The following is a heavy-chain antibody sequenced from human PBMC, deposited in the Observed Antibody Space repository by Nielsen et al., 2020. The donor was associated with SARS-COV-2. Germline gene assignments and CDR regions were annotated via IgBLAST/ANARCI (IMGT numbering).Heavy chain of an antibody. Sequence: GGSLRLSCAASGFTFHTYTMNWVRQVPGKGLEWVSSISGNGRHIYYADSVKGRFTISRDNAANSLYMEMVRLRAEDTAVYYCATVGATDYWGQGTLVTVSS. CDR2: ISGNGRHI. D-gene: IGHD1-26*01. J-gene: IGHJ4*02. V-gene: IGHV3-21*01. CDR3: ATVGATDY. CDR1: GFTFHTYT.